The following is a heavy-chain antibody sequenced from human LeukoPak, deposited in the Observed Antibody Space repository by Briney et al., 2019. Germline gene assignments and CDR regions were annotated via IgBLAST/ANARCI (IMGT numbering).Heavy chain of an antibody. J-gene: IGHJ6*03. V-gene: IGHV4-59*12. CDR1: GGSISSYY. Sequence: SETLSLTCTVSGGSISSYYWSWIRQPPGKGLEWIGYIYYSGSTNYNPSLKSRVTISVDTSKNQFSLKLSSVTAADTAVYYCARVAPPIVLMVYAIQSYYYYMDVWGKGTTVTVSS. D-gene: IGHD2-8*01. CDR3: ARVAPPIVLMVYAIQSYYYYMDV. CDR2: IYYSGST.